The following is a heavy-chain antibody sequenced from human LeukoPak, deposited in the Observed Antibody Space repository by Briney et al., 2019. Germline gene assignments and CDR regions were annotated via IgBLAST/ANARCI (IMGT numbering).Heavy chain of an antibody. CDR3: AKDAQGLVRGGIYFDF. J-gene: IGHJ4*02. CDR2: MSGSGSST. D-gene: IGHD6-25*01. CDR1: GFTFKTYA. Sequence: GGSLRLSCAASGFTFKTYAMNWVRQVPGKGPEWVSRMSGSGSSTDYADSVKGRFTISRDNSKNTLYLQMNSLRAEDTTLYYCAKDAQGLVRGGIYFDFWGQGSLVTVSS. V-gene: IGHV3-23*01.